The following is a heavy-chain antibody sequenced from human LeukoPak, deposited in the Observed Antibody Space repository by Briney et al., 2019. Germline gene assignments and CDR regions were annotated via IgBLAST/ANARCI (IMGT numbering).Heavy chain of an antibody. V-gene: IGHV3-48*03. J-gene: IGHJ4*02. CDR2: ISSSSNTI. CDR3: ARGVATITWRYFDY. Sequence: PGGSLRLSCAASGFTFSSYDMNWVRQAPGKGLEWVSYISSSSNTIYYADSVKGRFTISRDNAKNSLYLQMNSLRAEDTALYYCARGVATITWRYFDYWGQGTLVTVSS. D-gene: IGHD5-12*01. CDR1: GFTFSSYD.